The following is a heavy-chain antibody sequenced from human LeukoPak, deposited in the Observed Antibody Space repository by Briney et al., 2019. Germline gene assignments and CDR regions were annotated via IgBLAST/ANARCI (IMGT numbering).Heavy chain of an antibody. D-gene: IGHD6-19*01. V-gene: IGHV3-23*01. J-gene: IGHJ3*02. Sequence: GGSLRLSCAASGFTFSSYAMSWVRQAPGRGLEWVSAISGSGGSTYYADSVKGRFTISRDNAKNSLYLQMNSLRAEDTAVYYCATSRRSSGWTDAFEIWGQGTMVSVSS. CDR3: ATSRRSSGWTDAFEI. CDR2: ISGSGGST. CDR1: GFTFSSYA.